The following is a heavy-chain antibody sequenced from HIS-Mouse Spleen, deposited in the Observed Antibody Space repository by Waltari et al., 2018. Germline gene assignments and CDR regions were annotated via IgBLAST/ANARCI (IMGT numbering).Heavy chain of an antibody. J-gene: IGHJ4*02. Sequence: GRFTISRDNSKNTLYLQMNSLRAEDTAVYYCARGFVDTAMVDYWGQGTLVTVSS. CDR3: ARGFVDTAMVDY. V-gene: IGHV3-30*01. D-gene: IGHD5-18*01.